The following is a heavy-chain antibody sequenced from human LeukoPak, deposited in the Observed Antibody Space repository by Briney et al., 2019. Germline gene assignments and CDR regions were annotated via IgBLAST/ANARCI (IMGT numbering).Heavy chain of an antibody. J-gene: IGHJ4*02. CDR3: ARQIVGATNRFDY. V-gene: IGHV4-39*01. D-gene: IGHD1-26*01. Sequence: SETLSLTGTVSGGSISNSSYYWGWIRQPPGKGLEWIGSIYYSGSTYYNPSLKSRVTISVDPSKNQFSLKLSSATAADTAVCYCARQIVGATNRFDYWGQGTLVTVSS. CDR2: IYYSGST. CDR1: GGSISNSSYY.